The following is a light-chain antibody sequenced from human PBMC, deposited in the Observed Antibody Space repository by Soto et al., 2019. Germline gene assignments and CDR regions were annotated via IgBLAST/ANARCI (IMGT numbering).Light chain of an antibody. Sequence: EIVMTQSPATLSVSQGERATLSCRASESVSSNLAWYQQKPGQAPRLLIYSASARATGIPARFSGSGFGTEFTLTISSLQSEDFAVYYCQQYNKWPLTFGGGTKVEIK. CDR2: SAS. CDR1: ESVSSN. J-gene: IGKJ4*01. V-gene: IGKV3-15*01. CDR3: QQYNKWPLT.